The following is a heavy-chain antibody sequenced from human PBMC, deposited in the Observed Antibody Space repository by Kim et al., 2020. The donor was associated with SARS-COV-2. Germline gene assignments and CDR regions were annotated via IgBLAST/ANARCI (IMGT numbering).Heavy chain of an antibody. Sequence: SETLSLTCTVSGDSISSSFNYWGWIRQPPGKGLEWIGSVYHSGTTYDSPSLKSRVTVSVDTSKNEFSLKVTSVTAADTAVYFCARLPHDSSGYVVCWRQGILVTVPS. CDR1: GDSISSSFNY. D-gene: IGHD3-22*01. V-gene: IGHV4-39*01. CDR2: VYHSGTT. J-gene: IGHJ4*02. CDR3: ARLPHDSSGYVVC.